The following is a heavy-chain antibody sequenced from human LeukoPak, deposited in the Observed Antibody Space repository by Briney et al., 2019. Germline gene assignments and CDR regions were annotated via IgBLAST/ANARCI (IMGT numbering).Heavy chain of an antibody. CDR2: INAGNGNT. V-gene: IGHV1-3*03. CDR1: GYTFTSYA. Sequence: GASVKVSCKASGYTFTSYAMHWVRQAPGQRLEWMGWINAGNGNTKYSQEFQGRVTITRDTSASTAYMKLSSLRSEDMAVYYCARGDSSGLDYWGQGTLVTVSS. J-gene: IGHJ4*02. D-gene: IGHD3-22*01. CDR3: ARGDSSGLDY.